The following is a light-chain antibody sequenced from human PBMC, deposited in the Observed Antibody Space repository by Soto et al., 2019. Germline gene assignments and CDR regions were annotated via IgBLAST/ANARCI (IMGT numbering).Light chain of an antibody. Sequence: DIQMTQSPSTLSASVGERVTITCRASQSISSWLAWYQQKPGKAPKLLIYDASSLESGVPSRFSGSGSGTEFTLTISSLQPDDFATYYCQQYNSYSVTFGQGTKVDI. J-gene: IGKJ1*01. CDR2: DAS. CDR1: QSISSW. CDR3: QQYNSYSVT. V-gene: IGKV1-5*01.